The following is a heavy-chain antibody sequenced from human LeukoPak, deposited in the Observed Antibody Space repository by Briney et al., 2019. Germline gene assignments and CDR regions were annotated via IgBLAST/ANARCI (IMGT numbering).Heavy chain of an antibody. CDR1: GGSFSGYY. Sequence: SETLSLTCAVYGGSFSGYYWSWIRQPPGKGLEWIGEINHSGSTNYNPSLKSRVTISVDTSKNQFSLKLSSVTAADTAVYYCARRRNRLLWFGERKRIQHWGQGTLVTVSS. CDR3: ARRRNRLLWFGERKRIQH. CDR2: INHSGST. J-gene: IGHJ1*01. V-gene: IGHV4-34*01. D-gene: IGHD3-10*01.